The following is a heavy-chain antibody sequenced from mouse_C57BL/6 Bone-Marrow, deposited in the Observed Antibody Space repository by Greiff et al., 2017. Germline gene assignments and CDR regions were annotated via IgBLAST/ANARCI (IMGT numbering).Heavy chain of an antibody. Sequence: QVQLQPSGAELMKPGASVKLSCKATDYTFTGYWLEWVKQRPGHGLEWIGEILPGSGSTNYTEKFKGKATFTADTSSNTSYMHLSSLTTEDAAIYYCARFSGYYDYWGQGNTLTVSS. CDR2: ILPGSGST. CDR3: ARFSGYYDY. CDR1: DYTFTGYW. D-gene: IGHD2-3*01. V-gene: IGHV1-9*01. J-gene: IGHJ2*01.